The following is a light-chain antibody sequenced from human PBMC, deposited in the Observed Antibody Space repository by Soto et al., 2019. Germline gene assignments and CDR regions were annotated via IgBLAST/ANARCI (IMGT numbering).Light chain of an antibody. CDR2: SAS. Sequence: IQMTQSPSSLSASVGGRVTITCRASQSILAYLNWYQVKLGKHPRLLIFSASNLQSGVPPRFNGSGSGTDFALTIGGVEPDDAAAYYCQQTYATAFTFGQGTNL. V-gene: IGKV1-39*01. CDR1: QSILAY. CDR3: QQTYATAFT. J-gene: IGKJ2*01.